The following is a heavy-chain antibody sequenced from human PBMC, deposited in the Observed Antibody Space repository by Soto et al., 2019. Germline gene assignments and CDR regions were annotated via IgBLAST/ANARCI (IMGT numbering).Heavy chain of an antibody. V-gene: IGHV3-23*01. Sequence: GGSLRLSCAASGFTFGNYAMSWVRQAPGKGLEWVSAISGSGSSTYYADSVKGRFTISRDNSKSTLYLQMTSLRAEDTAVYYCAKHYDSSGYYINYWGQGTLVTVSS. CDR3: AKHYDSSGYYINY. CDR1: GFTFGNYA. CDR2: ISGSGSST. D-gene: IGHD3-22*01. J-gene: IGHJ4*02.